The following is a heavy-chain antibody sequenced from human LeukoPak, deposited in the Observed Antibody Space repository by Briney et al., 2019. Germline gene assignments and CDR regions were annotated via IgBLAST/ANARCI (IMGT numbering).Heavy chain of an antibody. V-gene: IGHV4-39*01. CDR3: ATTSYYVSDY. D-gene: IGHD2-2*01. CDR1: GGSMSSSTNY. CDR2: ISYSERT. J-gene: IGHJ4*02. Sequence: SETLSLTCSVSGGSMSSSTNYWGWIRQPPGKGLEWIGCISYSERTYYNPSLKSRVTISEDTSKNQFSLKLSSATAADTAVYYCATTSYYVSDYWGQGTLVSVSS.